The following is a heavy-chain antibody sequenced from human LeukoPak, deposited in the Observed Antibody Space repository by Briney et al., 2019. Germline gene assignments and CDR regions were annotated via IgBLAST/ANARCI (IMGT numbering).Heavy chain of an antibody. V-gene: IGHV5-51*01. CDR3: ASARAIYDSSGDYSYYFDY. J-gene: IGHJ4*02. CDR1: GYTFTNYW. CDR2: IYPGDSDI. Sequence: GESLKISCKGSGYTFTNYWIGWVRQMPGKGLEWMGIIYPGDSDIRYSPSFQGQVRISADKSITTAYLQWSSLKASDTAMYYCASARAIYDSSGDYSYYFDYWGQGTLVTVSS. D-gene: IGHD3-22*01.